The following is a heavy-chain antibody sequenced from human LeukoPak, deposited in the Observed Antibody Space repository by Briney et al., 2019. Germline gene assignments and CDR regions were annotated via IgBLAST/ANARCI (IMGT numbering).Heavy chain of an antibody. CDR1: GYTFTSYY. CDR3: ARDGVGYCSGGSCYHPPYDY. CDR2: INPSGGST. J-gene: IGHJ4*02. V-gene: IGHV1-46*01. Sequence: GASVKVYCKASGYTFTSYYMHWVRQAPGQGLEWMGLINPSGGSTSYAQKFQGRVTMIRDTSTSTVYMELSSLRSEDTAVYYCARDGVGYCSGGSCYHPPYDYWGQGTLVTVSS. D-gene: IGHD2-15*01.